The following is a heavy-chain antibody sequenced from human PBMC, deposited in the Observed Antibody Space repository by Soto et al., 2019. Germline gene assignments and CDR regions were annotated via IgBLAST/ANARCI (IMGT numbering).Heavy chain of an antibody. CDR3: ARDRDTSGWDFDY. J-gene: IGHJ4*02. CDR1: GGSISSSNW. V-gene: IGHV4-4*02. Sequence: PSETLSLTCAVSGGSISSSNWWSWVRQPPGKGLEWIGEIYHSGSTNYNPSLKSRVTISVDKPKNQFSLRLTSVTAADSAVYFCARDRDTSGWDFDYWGQGTLVTVSS. CDR2: IYHSGST. D-gene: IGHD6-19*01.